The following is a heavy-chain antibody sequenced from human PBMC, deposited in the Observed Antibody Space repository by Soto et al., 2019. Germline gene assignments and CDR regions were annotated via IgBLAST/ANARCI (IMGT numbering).Heavy chain of an antibody. V-gene: IGHV3-30-3*01. J-gene: IGHJ6*02. D-gene: IGHD3-22*01. Sequence: GGSLRLSCAASGFTFSSYAMHWVRQAPGKGLEWVAVISYDGSNKYYADSVKGRFTISRDNAKNSLYLQMNSLRAEDTAVYYCARFYYDSSGYLPSPYYYYYGMDVWGQGT. CDR2: ISYDGSNK. CDR1: GFTFSSYA. CDR3: ARFYYDSSGYLPSPYYYYYGMDV.